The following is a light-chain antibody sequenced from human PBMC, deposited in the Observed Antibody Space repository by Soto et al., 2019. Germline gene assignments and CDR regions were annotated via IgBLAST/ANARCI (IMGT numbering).Light chain of an antibody. J-gene: IGKJ1*01. CDR1: QSAGNF. CDR3: QQYNSWPRT. V-gene: IGKV3D-15*01. CDR2: YIS. Sequence: EIVMTQSPATLSVSPWETASLSCRASQSAGNFLAWYQQKPGQAPRLLIYYISTRATGIPARFSGSGSGTEFTLTITSPQSEDFAVYYCQQYNSWPRTFGQGTKVDIK.